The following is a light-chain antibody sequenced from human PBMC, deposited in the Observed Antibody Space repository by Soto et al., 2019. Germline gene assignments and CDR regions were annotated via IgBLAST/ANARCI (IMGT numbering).Light chain of an antibody. CDR2: DVS. CDR1: SSDVGGYNY. CDR3: SSYPRSSTPVV. J-gene: IGLJ2*01. Sequence: SVLTQPASVPGSPGQSITISCTGTSSDVGGYNYVSWYQQHPGKAPKLMIYDVSNRPSGVSNRFSGSKSGNTASLTISGLQAEDEADYYCSSYPRSSTPVVFGGGTKVTVL. V-gene: IGLV2-14*01.